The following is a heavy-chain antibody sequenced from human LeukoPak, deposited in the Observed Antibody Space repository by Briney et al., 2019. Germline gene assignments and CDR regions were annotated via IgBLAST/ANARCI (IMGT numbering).Heavy chain of an antibody. V-gene: IGHV4-34*01. Sequence: SETLSLTCAVYGGSFSGYYWSWIRQPPGKGLEWIWEINHSGSTNYNPSLKSRVTISVDTSKNQFSLKLSSVTAADTAVYYCARGIPYCSSTSCLPATYYYYYGMDVWGRGTTVTVSS. CDR2: INHSGST. D-gene: IGHD2-2*01. J-gene: IGHJ6*02. CDR1: GGSFSGYY. CDR3: ARGIPYCSSTSCLPATYYYYYGMDV.